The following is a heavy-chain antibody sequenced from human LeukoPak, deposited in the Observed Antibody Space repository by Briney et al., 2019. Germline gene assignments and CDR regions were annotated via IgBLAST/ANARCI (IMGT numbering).Heavy chain of an antibody. J-gene: IGHJ4*02. D-gene: IGHD3-22*01. CDR3: ATVGVYYDSSGYYLYYFDY. V-gene: IGHV1-24*01. CDR1: GYTLTELS. CDR2: FDPEDGET. Sequence: ASVKVSCKVSGYTLTELSMHWVRQAPGKGLEWMGGFDPEDGETIYAQKFQGRVTMTEDTSTDTAYMELSSLRSEDTAVYYCATVGVYYDSSGYYLYYFDYWGQGTLVTVSS.